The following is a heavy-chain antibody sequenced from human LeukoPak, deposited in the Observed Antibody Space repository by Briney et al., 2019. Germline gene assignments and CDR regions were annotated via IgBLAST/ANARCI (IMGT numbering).Heavy chain of an antibody. Sequence: GGSLRLSCAASGVTFSSYEINWVRQAPGKGLELVSYISSSVSTISYANSLKGRFTISTDNAKNSLYLQMNSLRAEDTAVYYCAREKPYYYDSSGPFDYWGQGTLVTVSS. V-gene: IGHV3-48*03. CDR1: GVTFSSYE. D-gene: IGHD3-22*01. CDR3: AREKPYYYDSSGPFDY. J-gene: IGHJ4*02. CDR2: ISSSVSTI.